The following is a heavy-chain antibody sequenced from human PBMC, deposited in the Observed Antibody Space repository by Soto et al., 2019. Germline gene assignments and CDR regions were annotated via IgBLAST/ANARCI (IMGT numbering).Heavy chain of an antibody. V-gene: IGHV4-59*01. CDR1: GGSIRSYY. D-gene: IGHD1-26*01. CDR2: IYYSGST. Sequence: LSETLSLTCTVSGGSIRSYYWSWIRQPPGKGLEWIGYIYYSGSTNYNPSLKSRVTISVDTSKNQFSLKLSSVTAADTAVYYCARRWGPTFDYWGQGTLVTVSS. J-gene: IGHJ4*02. CDR3: ARRWGPTFDY.